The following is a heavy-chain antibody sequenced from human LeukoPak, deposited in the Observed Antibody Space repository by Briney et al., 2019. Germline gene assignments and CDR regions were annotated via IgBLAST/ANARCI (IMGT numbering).Heavy chain of an antibody. Sequence: SETLSLTCAVYGGSFSGYYWSWIRQPPGKGLEWIGEINHSGSTNHNPSLKSRVTISVDTSKSQFSLKLNSMTAADTAVYYCARGAQTYYDKAPVDYWGQGTLVTVSS. CDR2: INHSGST. J-gene: IGHJ4*02. V-gene: IGHV4-34*01. CDR1: GGSFSGYY. CDR3: ARGAQTYYDKAPVDY. D-gene: IGHD3-22*01.